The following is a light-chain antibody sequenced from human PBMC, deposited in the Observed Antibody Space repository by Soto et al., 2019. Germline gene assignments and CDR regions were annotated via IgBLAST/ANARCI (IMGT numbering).Light chain of an antibody. CDR3: QQYGNSPAT. Sequence: EIVLTQSPATLSLSPGERATLSCRASQSVSINLLAWYQEKPGQAPMLLIYGASTRATGIPARFSGSGSGTDFTLTINRLEPEDFAVYYWQQYGNSPATFGQGTKVDIK. CDR2: GAS. CDR1: QSVSINL. V-gene: IGKV3-20*01. J-gene: IGKJ1*01.